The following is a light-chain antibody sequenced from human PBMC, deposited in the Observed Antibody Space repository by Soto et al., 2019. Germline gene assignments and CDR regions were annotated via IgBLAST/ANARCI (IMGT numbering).Light chain of an antibody. V-gene: IGKV3-15*01. Sequence: EIVMTQSPATLSVSPGERATLSCRASQSVRSNLAWYQQKPGQAPRLLIYGASTRATGIPARFSGSGSGTEFTLTISSLQSADFAVYYCQQYNNWPWTFGQGTKVEIK. CDR2: GAS. CDR3: QQYNNWPWT. J-gene: IGKJ1*01. CDR1: QSVRSN.